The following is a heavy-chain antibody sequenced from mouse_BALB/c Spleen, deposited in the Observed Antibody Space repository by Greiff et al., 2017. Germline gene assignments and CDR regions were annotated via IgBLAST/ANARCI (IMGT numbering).Heavy chain of an antibody. CDR2: ISSGGSYT. V-gene: IGHV5-9-3*01. D-gene: IGHD2-2*01. Sequence: VQLVESGGGLVKPGGSLKLSCAASGFTFSSYAMSWVRQTPEKRLEWVATISSGGSYTYYPDSVKGRFTISRDNAKNTLYLQMSSLRSEDTAMYYCARDYGYDGPFAYWGQGTLVTVSA. CDR3: ARDYGYDGPFAY. J-gene: IGHJ3*01. CDR1: GFTFSSYA.